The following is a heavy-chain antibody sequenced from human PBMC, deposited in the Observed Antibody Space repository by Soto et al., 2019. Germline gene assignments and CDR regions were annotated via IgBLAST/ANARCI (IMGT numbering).Heavy chain of an antibody. Sequence: ASVKVSCKASGYTFTSYGISWVRQAPGQGLEWMGWISAYNGNTNYAQKLQGRVTMTTDTSTSTAYMELRSLRSDDTAVYYCARDYYDSSGYYYGFDYWGQGTLVTVSS. CDR2: ISAYNGNT. D-gene: IGHD3-22*01. CDR1: GYTFTSYG. J-gene: IGHJ4*02. V-gene: IGHV1-18*01. CDR3: ARDYYDSSGYYYGFDY.